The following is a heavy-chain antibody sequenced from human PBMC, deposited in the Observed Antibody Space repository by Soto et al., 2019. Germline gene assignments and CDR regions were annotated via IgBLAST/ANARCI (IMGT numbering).Heavy chain of an antibody. CDR1: GFTFSSYA. CDR3: ARFSRDLPYYGMDV. CDR2: ISYDGSNK. V-gene: IGHV3-30-3*01. J-gene: IGHJ6*02. Sequence: GGSLRLSCAASGFTFSSYAMHWVRQAPGKGLEWVAVISYDGSNKYYADSVKGRFTISRDNSKNTLYLQMNSLRAEDTAVYYCARFSRDLPYYGMDVWGQGTTVTVSS.